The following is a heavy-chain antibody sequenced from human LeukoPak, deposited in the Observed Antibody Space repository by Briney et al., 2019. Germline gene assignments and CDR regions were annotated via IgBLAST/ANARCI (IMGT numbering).Heavy chain of an antibody. Sequence: PGGSLRLSCAASGFTFSSYAMSWVRQAPGKGLEWVSAMSGSGGSTYYADSVKGRFTISRDNSKNTLYLQMNSLRAEDTAVYYCAKEGSSYYDYVWGSYRSYFDYWGQGTLVTVSS. D-gene: IGHD3-16*02. CDR1: GFTFSSYA. CDR3: AKEGSSYYDYVWGSYRSYFDY. CDR2: MSGSGGST. J-gene: IGHJ4*02. V-gene: IGHV3-23*01.